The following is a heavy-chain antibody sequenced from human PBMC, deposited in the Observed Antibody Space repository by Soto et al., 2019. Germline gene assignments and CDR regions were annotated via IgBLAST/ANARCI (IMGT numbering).Heavy chain of an antibody. CDR2: IYTSGST. CDR3: ARERWGVILLWRRVYYYYGMDV. Sequence: SETLSLTCTVSGGSISSYSWSWIGQPAGTGLEWIGRIYTSGSTNYNPSLKSRVTVSVGTSKNQFSLKLISVTAADTAVYYCARERWGVILLWRRVYYYYGMDVWGQVTTVT. CDR1: GGSISSYS. J-gene: IGHJ6*02. D-gene: IGHD5-18*01. V-gene: IGHV4-4*07.